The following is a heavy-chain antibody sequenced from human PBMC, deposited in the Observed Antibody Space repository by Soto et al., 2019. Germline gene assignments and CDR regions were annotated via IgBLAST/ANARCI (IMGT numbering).Heavy chain of an antibody. J-gene: IGHJ4*02. CDR2: ISSSGSTI. V-gene: IGHV3-21*04. CDR3: ARGRYSGRYFDY. D-gene: IGHD1-26*01. CDR1: TFSTYT. Sequence: TFSTYTMNWVRQAPGKGLEWVSSISSSGSTINYADSVKGRFTISRDNAKNSLYLQMSSLRVEDTAVYYCARGRYSGRYFDYWGPGTLVTVSS.